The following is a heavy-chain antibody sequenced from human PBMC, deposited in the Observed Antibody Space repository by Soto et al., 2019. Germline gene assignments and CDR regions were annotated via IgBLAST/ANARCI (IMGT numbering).Heavy chain of an antibody. D-gene: IGHD2-15*01. CDR3: ARDRGRSCIGGTCPFDY. Sequence: QIQLVQSGAEVKKPGASVRVSCKASGYSFTIYGLTWVRQAPGQGPEWMGWISTYDGNTNYAQNFQGRVSMVRDTSTSTAYMELRSLRSDDTAVYYCARDRGRSCIGGTCPFDYWGQGTLVTVSS. CDR1: GYSFTIYG. CDR2: ISTYDGNT. V-gene: IGHV1-18*01. J-gene: IGHJ4*02.